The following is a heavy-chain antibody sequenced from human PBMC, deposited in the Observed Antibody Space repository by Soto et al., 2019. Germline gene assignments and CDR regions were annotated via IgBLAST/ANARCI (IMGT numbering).Heavy chain of an antibody. V-gene: IGHV4-38-2*02. CDR3: AREGDDVLRFLEWLSDGGRYFDY. CDR2: IYLSGTT. D-gene: IGHD3-3*01. Sequence: KTSETLSLTCAVSGYSISSGYYWGWIRQPPGKGLEWIGTIYLSGTTYYNPSLKSRVTISVGTSKNQFSLKLSSVTAADTAVYYCAREGDDVLRFLEWLSDGGRYFDYWGQGTLVTVSS. CDR1: GYSISSGYY. J-gene: IGHJ4*02.